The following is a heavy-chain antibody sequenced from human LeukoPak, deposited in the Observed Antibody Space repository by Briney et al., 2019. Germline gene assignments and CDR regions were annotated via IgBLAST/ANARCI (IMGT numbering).Heavy chain of an antibody. CDR2: IYTSGST. J-gene: IGHJ5*02. D-gene: IGHD5-12*01. CDR3: ARGGPYSGYVS. Sequence: SETLSLTCTVSGGSISSYYWSWIRQPPGKGLEWIGYIYTSGSTNYNPSLKSRGTISVDTSKNQFSLKLSSVTAADTAVYYCARGGPYSGYVSWGQGTLVTVSS. CDR1: GGSISSYY. V-gene: IGHV4-4*09.